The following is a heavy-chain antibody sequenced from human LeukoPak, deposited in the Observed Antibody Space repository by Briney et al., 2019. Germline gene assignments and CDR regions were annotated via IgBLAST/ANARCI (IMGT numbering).Heavy chain of an antibody. J-gene: IGHJ4*02. Sequence: GGSLRLSCAASGFTFSSYDMHWVRQATGKGLEWVSAIGTAGDTYYPGSVKGRFTISRENAKNSLYLQMNSLGAEGTAVYYCARAGYSSSWYSFDYWGQGTLVTVSS. CDR1: GFTFSSYD. D-gene: IGHD6-13*01. CDR2: IGTAGDT. CDR3: ARAGYSSSWYSFDY. V-gene: IGHV3-13*01.